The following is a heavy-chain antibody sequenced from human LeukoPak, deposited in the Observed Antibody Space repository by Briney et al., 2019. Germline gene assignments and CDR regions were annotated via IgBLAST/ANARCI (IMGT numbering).Heavy chain of an antibody. V-gene: IGHV4-34*01. J-gene: IGHJ4*02. CDR3: ARGRVATFDY. Sequence: PSETLSLTCAVYGGSFSGYYWSWIRQPPGKGLEWIGEINHSGSTNYNPSLKSRVTISVDTPKNQFSLKLSSVTAADTAVYYCARGRVATFDYWGQGTLVTVSS. CDR1: GGSFSGYY. CDR2: INHSGST. D-gene: IGHD5-12*01.